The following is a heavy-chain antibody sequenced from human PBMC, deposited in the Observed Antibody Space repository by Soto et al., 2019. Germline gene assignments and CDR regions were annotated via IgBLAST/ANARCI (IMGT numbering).Heavy chain of an antibody. CDR3: ARVGLRFLEWPSGWFDH. J-gene: IGHJ5*02. CDR1: GGSISSYY. Sequence: SETLSLTCTVSGGSISSYYWSWIRQPPGKGLEWIGYIYYSGSTNYNPSLKSRVTISVDTSKNQFSLKLSSVTAADTAVYYCARVGLRFLEWPSGWFDHWGQGTLVTVSS. V-gene: IGHV4-59*01. CDR2: IYYSGST. D-gene: IGHD3-3*01.